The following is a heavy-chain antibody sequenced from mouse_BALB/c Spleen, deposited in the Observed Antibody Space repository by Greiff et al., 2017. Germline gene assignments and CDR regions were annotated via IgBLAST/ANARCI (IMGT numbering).Heavy chain of an antibody. CDR2: ISSGGGST. V-gene: IGHV5-12-1*01. CDR1: GFAFSSYD. D-gene: IGHD2-3*01. Sequence: EVQVVESGGGLVKPGGSLKLSCAASGFAFSSYDMSWVRQTPEKRLEWVAYISSGGGSTYYPDSVKGRFTISRDNARNILYLQMSSLRSEDTAMYYCARGRDGYSYFDYWGQGTTLTVSS. CDR3: ARGRDGYSYFDY. J-gene: IGHJ2*01.